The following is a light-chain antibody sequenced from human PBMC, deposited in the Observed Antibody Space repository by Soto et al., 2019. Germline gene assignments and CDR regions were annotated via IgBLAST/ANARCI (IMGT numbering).Light chain of an antibody. CDR2: GAS. CDR3: QQDNCPYS. Sequence: DIQMTQSPSSFSASVGDRVTITCRASHDVSSWLAWYQQKPGKAPRLLIYGASTLQSGVPSRFSGSGSGTEFSLTIGSLQPEDFATYYCQQDNCPYSFGQGPKLEIK. V-gene: IGKV1-12*01. CDR1: HDVSSW. J-gene: IGKJ2*03.